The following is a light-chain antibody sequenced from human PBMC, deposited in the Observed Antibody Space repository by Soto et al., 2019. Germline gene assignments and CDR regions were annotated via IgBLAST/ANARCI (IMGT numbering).Light chain of an antibody. CDR3: QSYDSGLKV. Sequence: QSVLTQPPSVSGAPGQRVTISCTGSSSNIGAGYHVHWYQHLPGTAPKLLIYGDTNRPSGVPDRFSVSKSGTSASLAITGLQAEDEADYYCQSYDSGLKVFCGGTKLTVL. V-gene: IGLV1-40*01. CDR1: SSNIGAGYH. J-gene: IGLJ2*01. CDR2: GDT.